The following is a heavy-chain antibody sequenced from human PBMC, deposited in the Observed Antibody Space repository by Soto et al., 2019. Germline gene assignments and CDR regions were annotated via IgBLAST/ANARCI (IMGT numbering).Heavy chain of an antibody. D-gene: IGHD2-8*01. J-gene: IGHJ5*02. Sequence: GASVKVSCKASGYTFTGYYMHWVRQAPGQGLEWMGWINPNSGGTNYAQKFQGRVTMTRDTSISTAYMELSRLRSDDTAVYYCARXRESIVLMVYAIGWFDPWGQGTLVTVSS. CDR3: ARXRESIVLMVYAIGWFDP. V-gene: IGHV1-2*02. CDR1: GYTFTGYY. CDR2: INPNSGGT.